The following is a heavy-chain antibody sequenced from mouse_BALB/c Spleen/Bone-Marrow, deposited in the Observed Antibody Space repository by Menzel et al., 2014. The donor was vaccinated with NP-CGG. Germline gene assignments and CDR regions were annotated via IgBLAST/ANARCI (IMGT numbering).Heavy chain of an antibody. CDR1: GHTFTDHW. J-gene: IGHJ2*01. CDR2: IDISDSYT. Sequence: QVQLKESGAEFVMPGASVKMSCMASGHTFTDHWMHWVKQRPGQGLEWIGAIDISDSYTTYNQKFKGKATLTEDKPSSKGNMQHRSMPSDDSADDHCAGGGANVNYWGKGTTRTVSS. CDR3: AGGGANVNY. V-gene: IGHV1-69*01.